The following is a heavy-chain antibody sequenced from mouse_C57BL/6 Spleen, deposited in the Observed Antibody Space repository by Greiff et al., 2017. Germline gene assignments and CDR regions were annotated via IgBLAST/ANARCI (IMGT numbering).Heavy chain of an antibody. J-gene: IGHJ3*01. Sequence: EVQLQQSGPELVKPGDSVKISCKASGYSFTGYFMNWVMQSHGKSLEWIGRINPYNGDTFYNQKFKGKATLTVDKSSSTAHMELRSLTSEDAAVYYCARCPLYDGYYAWFAYWGQGTLVTVSA. CDR3: ARCPLYDGYYAWFAY. CDR1: GYSFTGYF. V-gene: IGHV1-20*01. D-gene: IGHD2-3*01. CDR2: INPYNGDT.